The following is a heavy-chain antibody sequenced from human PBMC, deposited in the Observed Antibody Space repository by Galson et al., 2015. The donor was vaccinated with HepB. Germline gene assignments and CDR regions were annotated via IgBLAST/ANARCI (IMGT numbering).Heavy chain of an antibody. J-gene: IGHJ6*03. Sequence: SVKVSCKVSGYTLTESSMHWVRQAPGKGLEWMGGFDPEDGETIYAQKFQGRVTMTEDTSTDTAYMELSSLRSEDTAVYYCATQESPSYYYYYMDVWGKGTTVTVSS. CDR3: ATQESPSYYYYYMDV. V-gene: IGHV1-24*01. CDR1: GYTLTESS. CDR2: FDPEDGET.